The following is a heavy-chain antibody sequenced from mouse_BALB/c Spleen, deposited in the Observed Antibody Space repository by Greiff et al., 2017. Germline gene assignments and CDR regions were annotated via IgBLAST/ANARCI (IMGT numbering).Heavy chain of an antibody. CDR3: ARGQYYYGSSNYFDY. D-gene: IGHD1-1*01. Sequence: EVKLMESGGGLVQPGGSLKLSCAASGFTFSSYGMSWVRQTPDKRLELVATINSNGGSTYYPDSVKGRFTISRDNAKNTLYLQMSSLKSEDTAMYYCARGQYYYGSSNYFDYWGQGTTLTVSS. V-gene: IGHV5-6-3*01. J-gene: IGHJ2*01. CDR1: GFTFSSYG. CDR2: INSNGGST.